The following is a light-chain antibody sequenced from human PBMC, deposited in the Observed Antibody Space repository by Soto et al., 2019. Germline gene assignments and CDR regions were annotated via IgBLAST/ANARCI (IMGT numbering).Light chain of an antibody. V-gene: IGLV4-60*03. CDR3: ETWVSNTRV. J-gene: IGLJ1*01. CDR1: SGHSSYI. CDR2: LEGSGSY. Sequence: QSVLTQSSSASASLGSSVKLTCTLSSGHSSYIIAWHQQQPGKAPRYLMKLEGSGSYNKGSGVPDRFSGSSSGADRYLTISNLQSEDEADYYCETWVSNTRVFGTGTKLTVL.